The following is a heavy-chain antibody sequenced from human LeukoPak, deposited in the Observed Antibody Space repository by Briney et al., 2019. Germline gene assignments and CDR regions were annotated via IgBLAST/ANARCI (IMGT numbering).Heavy chain of an antibody. D-gene: IGHD6-13*01. Sequence: GRSLRLSCAASGFTFSSYGMHWVRQAPGKGLEWVAVISYDGSNKYYADSVKGRFTISRDNSKNTLYLQMNSLRAEDTAVYYCAKDGISSSWYNYYMDVWGKGTTVTVSS. CDR2: ISYDGSNK. V-gene: IGHV3-30*18. J-gene: IGHJ6*03. CDR3: AKDGISSSWYNYYMDV. CDR1: GFTFSSYG.